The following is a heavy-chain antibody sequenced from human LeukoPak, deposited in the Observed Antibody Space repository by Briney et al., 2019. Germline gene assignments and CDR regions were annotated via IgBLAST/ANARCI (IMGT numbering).Heavy chain of an antibody. CDR3: AREPTTIFGVVDRYGMDV. D-gene: IGHD3-3*01. V-gene: IGHV3-74*01. J-gene: IGHJ6*02. Sequence: PGGSLRLSCAASGFTFSSYWMHWVRQAPGKGLVWVSRINSDGSSTSYADSVTGRFTISRDNAKNTLYLRMNSLRAEDTAVYYCAREPTTIFGVVDRYGMDVWGQGTSVTVS. CDR2: INSDGSST. CDR1: GFTFSSYW.